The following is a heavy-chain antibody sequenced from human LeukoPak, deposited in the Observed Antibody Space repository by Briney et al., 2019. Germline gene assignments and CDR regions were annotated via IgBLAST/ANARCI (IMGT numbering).Heavy chain of an antibody. CDR3: ALEGDY. CDR1: DVSISSGSYY. Sequence: SQTLSLTCTVSDVSISSGSYYWSWIRQPAGKGLEWIGRIYTSGSTNYNPSLKSRVTISVDTSKNQFSLKLSSVTAADTAVYYCALEGDYWGQGTLVIVSS. J-gene: IGHJ4*02. V-gene: IGHV4-61*02. CDR2: IYTSGST.